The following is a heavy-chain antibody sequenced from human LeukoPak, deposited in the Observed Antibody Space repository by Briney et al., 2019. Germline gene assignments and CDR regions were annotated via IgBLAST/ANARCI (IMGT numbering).Heavy chain of an antibody. CDR3: AREPLYYYDSSGYRPLDY. D-gene: IGHD3-22*01. V-gene: IGHV3-74*01. CDR2: INSDGSST. J-gene: IGHJ4*02. Sequence: GGSLRLSCAASGFTFSSYWMHWVRQAPGKGLVWVSRINSDGSSTSYADSVKGRFTISRDNAKNTLYLQMNSLRAEDTAVYYCAREPLYYYDSSGYRPLDYWGQGTLVTVSS. CDR1: GFTFSSYW.